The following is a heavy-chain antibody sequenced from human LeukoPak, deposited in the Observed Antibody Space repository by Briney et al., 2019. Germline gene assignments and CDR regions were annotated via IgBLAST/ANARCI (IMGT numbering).Heavy chain of an antibody. CDR2: ISWNSGTI. D-gene: IGHD3-22*01. J-gene: IGHJ5*02. CDR3: AKGPSYYDSSGLTFDP. CDR1: GFTFDDYA. Sequence: PGGSLRLSCAASGFTFDDYAMHWVRQAPGKGLEWVSGISWNSGTIGYADSVKGRFTISRDNAKNSLYLQMNSLRAEDTAVYYCAKGPSYYDSSGLTFDPWGQGTLVTVSS. V-gene: IGHV3-9*01.